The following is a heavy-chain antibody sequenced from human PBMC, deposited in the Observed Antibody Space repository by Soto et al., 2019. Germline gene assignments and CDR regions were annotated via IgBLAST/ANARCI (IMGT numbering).Heavy chain of an antibody. Sequence: ASVKVSCKASGYTFTSYGISWVRQAPGQGLEWMGWISAYNGNIKYAQNLQGRVTMTTDTSTSTAYMELRSLRSDDTAVYYCAREGQAPYYYYGMDVWGQGTAVTVSS. CDR3: AREGQAPYYYYGMDV. V-gene: IGHV1-18*01. J-gene: IGHJ6*02. CDR2: ISAYNGNI. CDR1: GYTFTSYG.